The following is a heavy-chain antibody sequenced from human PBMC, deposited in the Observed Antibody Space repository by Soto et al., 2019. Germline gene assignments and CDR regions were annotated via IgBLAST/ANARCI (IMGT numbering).Heavy chain of an antibody. V-gene: IGHV6-1*01. CDR1: GHSVSSNSDG. CDR2: TYYSSKWYY. D-gene: IGHD3-10*01. J-gene: IGHJ4*01. CDR3: ARGEEYGRSLIDY. Sequence: SQTLSLTCAITGHSVSSNSDGCSWARQSTSRGLEWLGRTYYSSKWYYEYAVSVRGRSTVNPDTSKNQYSLQLNSVTPEDTAVYFCARGEEYGRSLIDYGGRGTLVTVSS.